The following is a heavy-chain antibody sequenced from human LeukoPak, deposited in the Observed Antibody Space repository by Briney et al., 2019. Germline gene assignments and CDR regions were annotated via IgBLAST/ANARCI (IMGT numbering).Heavy chain of an antibody. V-gene: IGHV4-59*08. J-gene: IGHJ4*02. D-gene: IGHD3-10*01. CDR1: GGSISTYY. CDR2: IYYSGST. Sequence: SETLSLTCTVSGGSISTYYWSWIRQPPGKGLEWIAYIYYSGSTKYNPSLKSRVTIPVDTSKNQFSLKLSSVTAADTAVYYCARGEPGFGADYWGQGTLVTVSS. CDR3: ARGEPGFGADY.